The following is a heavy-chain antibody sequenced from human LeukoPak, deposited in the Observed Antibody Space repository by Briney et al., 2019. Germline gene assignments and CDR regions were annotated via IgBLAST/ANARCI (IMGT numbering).Heavy chain of an antibody. CDR1: GFTVSSNY. V-gene: IGHV3-66*01. Sequence: GGSLRLSCAASGFTVSSNYMSWVRQAPGKGLEWVSVIYSGGSTYYADSVKGRFTISRDNSKNTLYLQMNSLRAEDTAVYYCAREIWFGEPMPRPIFDYWGQGTLVTVSS. CDR3: AREIWFGEPMPRPIFDY. D-gene: IGHD3-10*01. J-gene: IGHJ4*02. CDR2: IYSGGST.